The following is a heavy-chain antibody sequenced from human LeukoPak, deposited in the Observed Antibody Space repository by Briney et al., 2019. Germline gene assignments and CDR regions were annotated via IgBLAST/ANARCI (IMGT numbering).Heavy chain of an antibody. V-gene: IGHV5-51*01. CDR2: SYPGDSDT. CDR3: ERDVDS. J-gene: IGHJ5*01. CDR1: GYSFTSYW. Sequence: GESLKISCKGSGYSFTSYWIGWVRQLPGKGLEWMGISYPGDSDTRYSPSCQGTVTISAAKSTSTAYLQWSRLKASDTAMYYCERDVDSWGQGTLVTVAS.